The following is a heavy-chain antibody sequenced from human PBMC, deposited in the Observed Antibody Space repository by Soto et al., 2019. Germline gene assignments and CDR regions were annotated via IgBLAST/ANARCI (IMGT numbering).Heavy chain of an antibody. CDR3: AAAQDRQRLSRQFFDF. J-gene: IGHJ4*02. CDR2: FDPEDGAA. Sequence: ASVKASCQVSGYILSDLCIHWVWLAPGIGLEWMGGFDPEDGAAIFPLKFHGRVTMTEDSSTDTAYMELSSLRSEDTAVYYCAAAQDRQRLSRQFFDFCGQGTQVTVSS. V-gene: IGHV1-24*01. D-gene: IGHD3-16*02. CDR1: GYILSDLC.